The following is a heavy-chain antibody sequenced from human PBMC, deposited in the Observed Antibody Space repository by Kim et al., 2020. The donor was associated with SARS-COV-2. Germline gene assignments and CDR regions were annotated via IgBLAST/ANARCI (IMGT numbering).Heavy chain of an antibody. V-gene: IGHV4-31*02. J-gene: IGHJ4*02. CDR3: AREETGYFDY. Sequence: TPSLRSRGTISVHQSKNQFSLKLSSVTAAETAVYYCAREETGYFDYWGQGTLVTVSS.